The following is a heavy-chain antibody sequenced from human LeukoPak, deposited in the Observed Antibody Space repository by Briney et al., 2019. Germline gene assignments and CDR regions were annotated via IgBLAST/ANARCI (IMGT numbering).Heavy chain of an antibody. V-gene: IGHV3-48*04. CDR1: GFTFSSYS. Sequence: GGSLRLSCAASGFTFSSYSMNWVRQAPGKGLEWVSYISSSSSTIYYAASVKGRLTISRDNAKNSLYLQMSSLRAQDTTVYYCARDADYSNQRLGYYYYNMDVWGKGATVTVSS. J-gene: IGHJ6*03. CDR3: ARDADYSNQRLGYYYYNMDV. D-gene: IGHD4-11*01. CDR2: ISSSSSTI.